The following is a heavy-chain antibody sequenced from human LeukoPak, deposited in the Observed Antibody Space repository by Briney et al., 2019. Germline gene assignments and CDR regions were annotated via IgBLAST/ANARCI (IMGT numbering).Heavy chain of an antibody. Sequence: SQTLSLTCTVSGGSISSGGYYWSWIRQHPGKGLEWIGYIYYSGSTYYNPSLKSRVTISVDTSKNQFSLKLSSVTAADTAVYYCARDEYYGSGSSGYYYGMDVWGQGTTVTVSS. CDR3: ARDEYYGSGSSGYYYGMDV. D-gene: IGHD3-10*01. V-gene: IGHV4-31*03. CDR2: IYYSGST. J-gene: IGHJ6*02. CDR1: GGSISSGGYY.